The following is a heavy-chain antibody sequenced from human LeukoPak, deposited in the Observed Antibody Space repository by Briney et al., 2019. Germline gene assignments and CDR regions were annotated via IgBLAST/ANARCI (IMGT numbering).Heavy chain of an antibody. CDR1: GYSITSGYY. Sequence: SETLSLACAVSGYSITSGYYWGWIRQPPGKGLEWIGRIYTSGSTNYNPSLKSRVTMSVDTSKNQFSLKLSSVTAADTAVYYCAREYYYDSSGYPLGYWGQGTLVTVSS. J-gene: IGHJ4*02. CDR3: AREYYYDSSGYPLGY. D-gene: IGHD3-22*01. V-gene: IGHV4-38-2*02. CDR2: IYTSGST.